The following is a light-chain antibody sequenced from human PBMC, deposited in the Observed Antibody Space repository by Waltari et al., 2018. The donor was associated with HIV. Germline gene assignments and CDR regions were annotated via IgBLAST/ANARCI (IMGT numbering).Light chain of an antibody. J-gene: IGLJ3*02. CDR2: AVS. CDR3: SSYTNRVTWV. CDR1: GSDVGGYNY. Sequence: QSALTQPAFVSGSRGESITISCTGTGSDVGGYNYLSWYQQQPGKAPKLLIYAVSNRPSGVSNRFSGSKSGNTASLTVSGLQTEDEADYYCSSYTNRVTWVFGGGTRLTVL. V-gene: IGLV2-14*01.